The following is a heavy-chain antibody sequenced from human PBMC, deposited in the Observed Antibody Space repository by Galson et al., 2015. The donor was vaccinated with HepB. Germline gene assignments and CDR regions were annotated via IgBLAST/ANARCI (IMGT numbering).Heavy chain of an antibody. CDR2: IYKSGST. V-gene: IGHV3-66*01. D-gene: IGHD3-10*01. CDR1: GISVSSSY. CDR3: ARDLYGPGSYWSGSKHYGMDV. J-gene: IGHJ6*02. Sequence: SLRLSCAAAGISVSSSYMTWARQAPGKGLEWVSVIYKSGSTYYGDSVKGRFTISRDNSKNTLYLQMNSLRVEDTAVYYCARDLYGPGSYWSGSKHYGMDVWGHGTTVTVSS.